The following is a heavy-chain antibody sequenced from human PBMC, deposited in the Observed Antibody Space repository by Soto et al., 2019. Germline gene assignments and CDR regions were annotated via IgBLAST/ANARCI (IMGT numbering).Heavy chain of an antibody. CDR1: GGSISSGDYY. CDR3: ARDRYYGSGPDYYYGMDV. J-gene: IGHJ6*02. Sequence: QVQLQESGPGLVKPSQTLSLTCTVSGGSISSGDYYWSWIRQPPGKGLEWIGYIYYSGSTYYNPSLKSRVTISVDTSKNQFSLKLSSVTAADTAVYYCARDRYYGSGPDYYYGMDVWGQGTTVTVSS. V-gene: IGHV4-30-4*01. D-gene: IGHD3-10*01. CDR2: IYYSGST.